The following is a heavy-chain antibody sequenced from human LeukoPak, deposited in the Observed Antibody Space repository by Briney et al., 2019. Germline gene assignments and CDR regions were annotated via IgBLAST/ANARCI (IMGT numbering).Heavy chain of an antibody. CDR2: FDPEDGET. V-gene: IGHV1-24*01. CDR3: ATNIQQLAADGAFDI. Sequence: ASVTVSCMVSGYTLTELSMHWVRQAPGKGLEWMGGFDPEDGETIYAQKFQGRVTMTEDTSTDTAYMELSSLRSEDTAVYYCATNIQQLAADGAFDIWGQGTMVTVSS. CDR1: GYTLTELS. J-gene: IGHJ3*02. D-gene: IGHD6-13*01.